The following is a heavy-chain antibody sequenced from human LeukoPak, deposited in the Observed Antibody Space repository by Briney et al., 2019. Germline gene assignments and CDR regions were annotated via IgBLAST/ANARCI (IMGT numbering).Heavy chain of an antibody. J-gene: IGHJ4*02. D-gene: IGHD2-15*01. V-gene: IGHV3-21*04. CDR1: GFTFSSYS. Sequence: GGSLRLSCAASGFTFSSYSMNWVHQAPGKGLEWVSSISSSSSYIYYADSVKGRFTISRDNAKNSLYLQMNSLRAEDTAVYYCAKWRCSGGSCYSSYWGQGTLVTVSS. CDR2: ISSSSSYI. CDR3: AKWRCSGGSCYSSY.